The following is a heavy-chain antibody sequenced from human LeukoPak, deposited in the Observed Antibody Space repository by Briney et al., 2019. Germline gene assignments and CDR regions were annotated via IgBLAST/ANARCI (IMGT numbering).Heavy chain of an antibody. D-gene: IGHD3-9*01. Sequence: PSETPSLTCAVYGGSFSGYFWNWIRQPPGKGLEWIGEVYHSGSTNYNPSLKSRVTISVDTSKNQFSLKLSSVTAADTAVYYCARAGYDILTGYCGAFDIWGQGTMVIVSS. CDR2: VYHSGST. V-gene: IGHV4-34*01. CDR3: ARAGYDILTGYCGAFDI. J-gene: IGHJ3*02. CDR1: GGSFSGYF.